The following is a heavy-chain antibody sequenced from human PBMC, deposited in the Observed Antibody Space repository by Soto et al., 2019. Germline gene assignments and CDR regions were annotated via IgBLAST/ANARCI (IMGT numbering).Heavy chain of an antibody. CDR3: AKEGYCTNGVCRFLYYYYYYGMDV. Sequence: GGSLSLSCAASGFTFSSYAMSWVRQAPGKGLEWVSAISGSGGSTYYADSVKGRFTISRDNSKNTLYLQMNSLRAEDTAVYYCAKEGYCTNGVCRFLYYYYYYGMDVWGQGTTVTVSS. CDR1: GFTFSSYA. J-gene: IGHJ6*02. CDR2: ISGSGGST. V-gene: IGHV3-23*01. D-gene: IGHD2-8*01.